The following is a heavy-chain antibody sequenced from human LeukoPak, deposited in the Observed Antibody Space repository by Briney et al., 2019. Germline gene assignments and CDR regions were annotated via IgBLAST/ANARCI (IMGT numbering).Heavy chain of an antibody. CDR3: AREEHRLAEAGASAFDL. CDR2: INRDGGLT. CDR1: GFTFSENW. J-gene: IGHJ3*01. D-gene: IGHD6-13*01. Sequence: GGSLRLSCVASGFTFSENWMHWVRQAPGKGLAWASHINRDGGLTNYADSVKGRFTISRDNARNTVYLQMSGLRVEDTAIYFCAREEHRLAEAGASAFDLGGQGTLVTVSP. V-gene: IGHV3-74*01.